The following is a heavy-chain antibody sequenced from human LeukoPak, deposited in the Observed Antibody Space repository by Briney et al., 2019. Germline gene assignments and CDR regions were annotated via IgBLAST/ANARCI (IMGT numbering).Heavy chain of an antibody. CDR3: ARTGYRSGWSLDY. CDR2: ISGSGGST. V-gene: IGHV3-23*01. D-gene: IGHD6-19*01. CDR1: GFTFSSYG. J-gene: IGHJ4*02. Sequence: GGSLRLSCAASGFTFSSYGMSWVRQAPGKGLEWVSAISGSGGSTYYADSVKGRFTISRDNYKNTLYLQMSSLRPEDTAVYYCARTGYRSGWSLDYWGQGSLVSVSS.